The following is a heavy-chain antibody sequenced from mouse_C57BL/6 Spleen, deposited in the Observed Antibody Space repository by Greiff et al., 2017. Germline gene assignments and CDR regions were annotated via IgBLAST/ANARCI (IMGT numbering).Heavy chain of an antibody. V-gene: IGHV5-6*01. D-gene: IGHD2-1*01. J-gene: IGHJ4*01. CDR1: GFTFSSYG. Sequence: EVKVVESGGDLVKPGGSLKLSCAASGFTFSSYGMSWVRQTPDKRLEWVATISSGGSYTYYPDSVKGRFTISSDNAKNTPYLQMSSLKSEDTAMYYCARSGGNYVFYAMDYWGQGTSVTVSS. CDR3: ARSGGNYVFYAMDY. CDR2: ISSGGSYT.